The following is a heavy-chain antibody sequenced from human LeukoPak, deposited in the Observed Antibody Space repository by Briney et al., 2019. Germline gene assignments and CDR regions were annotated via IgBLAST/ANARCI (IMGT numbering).Heavy chain of an antibody. CDR3: ARESRDTAWSLDL. Sequence: ASVKVSCKASGYSFTGYYMHWVRQAPGQGLEWMGWINPNSGGTNFAQKFQGRVTMTRDTSINTVYMELSSLGSDDTAVYYCARESRDTAWSLDLWGQGTLVTVSS. CDR1: GYSFTGYY. J-gene: IGHJ4*02. D-gene: IGHD1-1*01. CDR2: INPNSGGT. V-gene: IGHV1-2*02.